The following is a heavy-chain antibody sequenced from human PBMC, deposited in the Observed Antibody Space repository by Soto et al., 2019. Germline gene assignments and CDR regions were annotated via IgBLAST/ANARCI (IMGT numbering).Heavy chain of an antibody. CDR1: GYSFTTYG. CDR2: ISAYDGNT. CDR3: AREPATAYSSSSFDY. J-gene: IGHJ4*02. D-gene: IGHD6-6*01. V-gene: IGHV1-18*04. Sequence: ASVKVSCKASGYSFTTYGITWVRQAPGQGLEWMGWISAYDGNTNYAQKVQGRVSMTTDSSTSTAYMELRSLRSDDTAVYYCAREPATAYSSSSFDYWGQGTLVTVSS.